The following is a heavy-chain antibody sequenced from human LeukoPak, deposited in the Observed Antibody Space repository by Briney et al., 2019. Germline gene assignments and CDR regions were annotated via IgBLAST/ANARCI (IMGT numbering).Heavy chain of an antibody. Sequence: HSGGSLRLSCAASGFTFSSYAMSWVRQAPGKGLEWVSSIYFSGGNTYSADSVKGRFTISRDNSRNTLYLQMNSLRAEDTAVYYCVKDQGEAIVPRRFDYWGQGTLVTVSS. CDR3: VKDQGEAIVPRRFDY. V-gene: IGHV3-23*01. J-gene: IGHJ4*02. CDR1: GFTFSSYA. CDR2: IYFSGGNT. D-gene: IGHD6-6*01.